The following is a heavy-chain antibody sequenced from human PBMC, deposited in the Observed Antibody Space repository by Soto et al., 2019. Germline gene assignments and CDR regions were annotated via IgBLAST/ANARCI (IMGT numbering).Heavy chain of an antibody. CDR3: ARDQITLWGVVTAPYYYYGMDV. V-gene: IGHV1-18*01. CDR1: GYTFTNYG. J-gene: IGHJ6*02. Sequence: QGQVVQSGAEVRKPGASVTVSCKASGYTFTNYGISWVRPAPGQGLEWMGWISASNGDTNSAQKFQGRVTMSTDASTSTAYMELRSLRSDDTAVYYCARDQITLWGVVTAPYYYYGMDVWGQGTTVTVAS. D-gene: IGHD3-3*01. CDR2: ISASNGDT.